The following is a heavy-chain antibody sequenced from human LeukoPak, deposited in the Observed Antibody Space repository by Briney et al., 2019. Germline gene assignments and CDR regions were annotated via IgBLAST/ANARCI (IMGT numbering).Heavy chain of an antibody. J-gene: IGHJ6*03. CDR2: IYTSGST. CDR3: ARGDFWSGYSPDTYYYYMDV. V-gene: IGHV4-4*07. CDR1: GGSISSHY. Sequence: PSETLSLTCTVSGGSISSHYWSWIRQPAGKGLEWIGRIYTSGSTNYNPSLKSRVTISVDKSKNQFSLKLSSVTAADTAVYYCARGDFWSGYSPDTYYYYMDVWGKGTTVTVSS. D-gene: IGHD3-3*01.